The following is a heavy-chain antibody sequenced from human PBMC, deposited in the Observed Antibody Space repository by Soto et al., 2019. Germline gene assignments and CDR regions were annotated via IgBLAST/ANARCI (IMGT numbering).Heavy chain of an antibody. V-gene: IGHV1-46*03. CDR3: ARVSGRNRSWRDAFDI. Sequence: QVQLVQSGAEVKKPGASVKVSCKASGYNFIKYPMHWVRHAPGQGLESMGIINPGGGVTNYAQKFQGRLTLTRDAPTTTVHMELSSLMSEDTAIYYCARVSGRNRSWRDAFDIWGQGTRVTVSS. D-gene: IGHD6-13*01. J-gene: IGHJ3*02. CDR1: GYNFIKYP. CDR2: INPGGGVT.